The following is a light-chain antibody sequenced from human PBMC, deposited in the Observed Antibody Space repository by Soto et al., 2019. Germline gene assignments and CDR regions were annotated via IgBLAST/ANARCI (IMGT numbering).Light chain of an antibody. Sequence: DIQMTQSPSTLSPSVGDRVTITCRASQSISSWLAWYQQRPGKAPNLLIYGASTLYSGVPARFSGSESGAVFTLRISSLQPEDFATYYCQQLNSYPLTFGGGTKVDIK. CDR2: GAS. V-gene: IGKV1-5*01. CDR1: QSISSW. J-gene: IGKJ4*01. CDR3: QQLNSYPLT.